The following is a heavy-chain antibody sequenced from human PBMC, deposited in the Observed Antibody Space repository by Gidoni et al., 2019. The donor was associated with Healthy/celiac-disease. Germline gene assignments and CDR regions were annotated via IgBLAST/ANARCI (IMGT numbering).Heavy chain of an antibody. CDR1: GGSISSSNW. J-gene: IGHJ4*02. CDR2: IYHSGST. CDR3: AVKGQLWAQFDY. Sequence: QVQLQESGPGLVKPSGTLSLTCAVSGGSISSSNWWSWVRQPPGKGLEWIGEIYHSGSTNYNPSRKSRVTISVDKSKNQCSLKLSAVTAADTAVYYCAVKGQLWAQFDYWGQGTLVTVSS. D-gene: IGHD5-18*01. V-gene: IGHV4-4*02.